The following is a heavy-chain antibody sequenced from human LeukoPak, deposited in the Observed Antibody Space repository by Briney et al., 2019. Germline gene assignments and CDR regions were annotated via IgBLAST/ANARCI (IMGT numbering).Heavy chain of an antibody. CDR2: ISGSSSYI. Sequence: PGGSLRLSCAASGFTFSSYSMNWVRQAPGKGLEWVSSISGSSSYIYYADSVKGRFTISRDNAKNSLYLQMNSLRAEDTAVYYCARDRVGLWFGESYYYYYGMDVWGKGTTVTVSS. J-gene: IGHJ6*04. V-gene: IGHV3-21*01. CDR1: GFTFSSYS. CDR3: ARDRVGLWFGESYYYYYGMDV. D-gene: IGHD3-10*01.